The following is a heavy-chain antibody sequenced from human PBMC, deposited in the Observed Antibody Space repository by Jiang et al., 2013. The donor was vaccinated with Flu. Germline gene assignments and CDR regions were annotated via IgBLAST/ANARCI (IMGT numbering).Heavy chain of an antibody. D-gene: IGHD5-24*01. V-gene: IGHV2-70*13. CDR3: ARILGDGYRFDY. CDR2: IDWDDDK. J-gene: IGHJ4*02. Sequence: KPTQTLTLTCTFSGFSLSTSGMCVSWIRQPPGKALEWLALIDWDDDKYYSTSLKTRLTISKGTSKNQVVLTMTNMDPVDTATYYCARILGDGYRFDYWSQGTLVTVSS. CDR1: GFSLSTSGMC.